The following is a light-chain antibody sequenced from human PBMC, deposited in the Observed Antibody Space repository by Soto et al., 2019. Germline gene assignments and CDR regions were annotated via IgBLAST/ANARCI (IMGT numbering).Light chain of an antibody. J-gene: IGKJ1*01. CDR3: QQCYSYSRA. V-gene: IGKV1-39*01. Sequence: THMSQSLWALAASVGDRGTIICRASQRIRNLLNWYQQRPGKAPELLIYTASTLHSEVPLRFSGSGSGTDFTLTIRSLQPEDFATYYCQQCYSYSRAFGQGTKVDIK. CDR1: QRIRNL. CDR2: TAS.